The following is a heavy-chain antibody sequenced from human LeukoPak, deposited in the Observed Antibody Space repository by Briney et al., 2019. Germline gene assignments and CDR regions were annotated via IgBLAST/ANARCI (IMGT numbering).Heavy chain of an antibody. D-gene: IGHD1-26*01. CDR2: IRSKAYGGTT. Sequence: GGSLRLSCAGSGFTFGDYDMRWGRQAPGKGLEWVGFIRSKAYGGTTEYAASVKGRFTISRDDSKSIAYLQMNSLKTEDTAGYFCASLEYSGSYYGFVYWGQGTLVTVSS. CDR1: GFTFGDYD. CDR3: ASLEYSGSYYGFVY. J-gene: IGHJ4*02. V-gene: IGHV3-49*04.